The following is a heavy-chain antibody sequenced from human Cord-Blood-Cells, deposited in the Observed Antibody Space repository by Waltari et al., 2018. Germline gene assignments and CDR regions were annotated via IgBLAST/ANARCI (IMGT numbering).Heavy chain of an antibody. CDR1: GFAFRSYA. CDR2: ISGCGGST. Sequence: EVQLLESGGGLVQPGGSLRLSCAASGFAFRSYAMRWVRQAPGKGLEWVSAISGCGGSTYHADSVKGRFTISRDNSKNTLYLQMNSLRAEDTVVYYCAKSGPTGETFSSYYYYYMDVWGKGTTVTVSS. D-gene: IGHD3-16*01. CDR3: AKSGPTGETFSSYYYYYMDV. V-gene: IGHV3-23*01. J-gene: IGHJ6*03.